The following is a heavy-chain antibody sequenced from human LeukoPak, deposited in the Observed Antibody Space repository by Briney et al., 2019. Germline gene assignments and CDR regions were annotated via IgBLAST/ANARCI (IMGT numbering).Heavy chain of an antibody. CDR2: INHSGST. CDR3: ARVPPTWIQLWFPRSGMDV. J-gene: IGHJ6*02. D-gene: IGHD5-18*01. V-gene: IGHV4-34*01. Sequence: PSETLSLTCAVYGGSFSGYYWSWIRQPPGKGLEWIGEINHSGSTNYNPSLKSRVTISVDTSKNQFSLKLSSVTAADTAVYYCARVPPTWIQLWFPRSGMDVWGQGTTVTVSS. CDR1: GGSFSGYY.